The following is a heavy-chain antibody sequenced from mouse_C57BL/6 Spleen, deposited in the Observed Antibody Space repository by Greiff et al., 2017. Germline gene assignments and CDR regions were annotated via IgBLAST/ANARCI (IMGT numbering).Heavy chain of an antibody. Sequence: VQLKESGPGLVKPSQSLSLTCSVTGYSITSGYYWNWIRQFPGNKLEWMGYISYDGSNNYNPSLKNRISITRDTSKNQFFLKLNSVTTEDTATYYCASEALRLRAMDYWGQGTSVTVSS. CDR1: GYSITSGYY. D-gene: IGHD3-2*02. V-gene: IGHV3-6*01. CDR3: ASEALRLRAMDY. J-gene: IGHJ4*01. CDR2: ISYDGSN.